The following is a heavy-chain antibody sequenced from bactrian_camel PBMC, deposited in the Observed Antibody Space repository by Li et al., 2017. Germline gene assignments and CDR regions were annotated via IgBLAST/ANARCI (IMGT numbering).Heavy chain of an antibody. CDR3: AVGLWCPKTY. J-gene: IGHJ4*01. V-gene: IGHV3S1*01. CDR2: IYTGDGST. CDR1: GFLFNDYY. D-gene: IGHD2*01. Sequence: QLVESGGGLVQPGGSLRLSCVAPGFLFNDYYTHWVRQTPGKGLEWVSSIYTGDGSTNSVDSVKGRFTISRDNAKNTLYLQMNSLKIEDTAVYYCAVGLWCPKTYWGQGTQVTVS.